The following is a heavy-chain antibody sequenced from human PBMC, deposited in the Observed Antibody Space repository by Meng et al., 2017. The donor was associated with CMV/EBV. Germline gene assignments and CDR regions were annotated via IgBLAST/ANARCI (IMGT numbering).Heavy chain of an antibody. D-gene: IGHD6-19*01. Sequence: SGFISSSYAMSWVRQAPGKGLEWVSAISSSGGSTYYADSVKGRFTISRDNSKNTLFLQMNGLRAEDTAVYYCAKDRSLEQRLVLGYWGQGTLVTVSS. CDR3: AKDRSLEQRLVLGY. V-gene: IGHV3-23*01. J-gene: IGHJ4*02. CDR1: GFISSSYA. CDR2: ISSSGGST.